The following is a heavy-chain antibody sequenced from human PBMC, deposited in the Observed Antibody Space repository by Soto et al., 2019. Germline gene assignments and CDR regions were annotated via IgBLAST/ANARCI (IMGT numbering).Heavy chain of an antibody. D-gene: IGHD3-9*01. J-gene: IGHJ4*02. CDR1: GFSVTSNY. CDR3: ARVTTFYDILTSSYALNYFDY. V-gene: IGHV3-53*01. CDR2: IYAGGNT. Sequence: PWGSLRLSCAASGFSVTSNYITLFRHSPLKWLECVSVIYAGGNTYYPDSVKGRFTISSDNSKNTLFLQMNNLRAEDTAVYYCARVTTFYDILTSSYALNYFDYWGQGTRVTVSS.